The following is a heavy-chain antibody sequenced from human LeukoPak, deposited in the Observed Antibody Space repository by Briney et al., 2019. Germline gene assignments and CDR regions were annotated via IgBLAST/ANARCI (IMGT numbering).Heavy chain of an antibody. Sequence: ASVKVSCKASGYTFTGYYIHWVRQAPGQGLVWLGWINPNSGGTYYAQKFQGRVTMTRDTSISTAYMELSRLRSDDTAVYYCARDGAAAGTNWGQGTLATVSS. CDR3: ARDGAAAGTN. D-gene: IGHD6-13*01. CDR1: GYTFTGYY. V-gene: IGHV1-2*02. CDR2: INPNSGGT. J-gene: IGHJ4*02.